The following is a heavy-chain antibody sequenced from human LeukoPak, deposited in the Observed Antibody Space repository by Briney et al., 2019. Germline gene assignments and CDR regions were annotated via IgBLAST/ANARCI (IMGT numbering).Heavy chain of an antibody. CDR1: GYTFTGYY. J-gene: IGHJ4*02. CDR2: INPNSGGT. CDR3: ARGSSVGNSVDY. Sequence: ASVKVPCKASGYTFTGYYMHWVRQAPGQGLEWMGWINPNSGGTNYAQKFQGRVTMTRDTSISTAYMELSRLRSDDTAVYYCARGSSVGNSVDYWGQGTLVTVSS. D-gene: IGHD4-23*01. V-gene: IGHV1-2*02.